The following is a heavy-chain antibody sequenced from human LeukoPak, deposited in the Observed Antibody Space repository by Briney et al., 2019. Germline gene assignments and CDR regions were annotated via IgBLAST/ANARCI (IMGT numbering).Heavy chain of an antibody. J-gene: IGHJ4*02. CDR3: TRLGSGGWLDY. CDR1: GFTFSGSA. V-gene: IGHV3-73*01. CDR2: IRSKANSYAT. D-gene: IGHD6-19*01. Sequence: GGSLKLSCAASGFTFSGSAMHWVRQASGKELEWVGRIRSKANSYATAYAASVKGRFTISRDDSKNTAYLQMNSLKTEDTAVYYCTRLGSGGWLDYWGQGTLVTVSS.